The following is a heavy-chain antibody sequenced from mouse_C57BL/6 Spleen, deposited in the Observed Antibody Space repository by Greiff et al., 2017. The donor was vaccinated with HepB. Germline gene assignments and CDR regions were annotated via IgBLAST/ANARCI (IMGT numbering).Heavy chain of an antibody. V-gene: IGHV1-82*01. D-gene: IGHD2-5*01. CDR3: ARWSYYSNYDWFAY. J-gene: IGHJ3*01. CDR2: IYPGDGDT. Sequence: QVQLQQSGPELVKPGASVKISCKASGYAFSSSWMNWVKQRPGKGLEWIGRIYPGDGDTNYNGKFKGKATLTADKSSSTAYMQRSSLTSEDSAVYFCARWSYYSNYDWFAYWGQGTLVTVSA. CDR1: GYAFSSSW.